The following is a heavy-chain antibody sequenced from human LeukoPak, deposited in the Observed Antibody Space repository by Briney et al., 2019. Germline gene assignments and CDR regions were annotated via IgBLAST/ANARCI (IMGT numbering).Heavy chain of an antibody. CDR1: GYTFTSYG. Sequence: ASVTVSCKASGYTFTSYGISWVRQAPGQGLEWMGWISACKCNKNYAQKLQGRVTMTTDTSTSTAYMELRSLRSDDTAVYYCARDYYDSRGSDYWGQGTLVTVSS. CDR2: ISACKCNK. D-gene: IGHD3-22*01. V-gene: IGHV1-18*01. CDR3: ARDYYDSRGSDY. J-gene: IGHJ4*02.